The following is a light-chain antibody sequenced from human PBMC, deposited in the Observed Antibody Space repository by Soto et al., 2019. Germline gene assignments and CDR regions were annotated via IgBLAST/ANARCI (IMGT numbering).Light chain of an antibody. CDR2: DAS. CDR3: QQYDNLIFT. CDR1: QDISNY. J-gene: IGKJ3*01. V-gene: IGKV1-33*01. Sequence: DIQMTQSPSSLSASVGDRVTITCQASQDISNYLNWYQQKPGKAPKLLIYDASNLETGVPSRFSGSGSGTDFTFTISSLQPEDIAKDYCQQYDNLIFTFGPGTKVDIK.